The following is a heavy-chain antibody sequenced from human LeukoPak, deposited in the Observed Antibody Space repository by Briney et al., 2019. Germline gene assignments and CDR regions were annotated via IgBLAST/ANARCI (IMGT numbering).Heavy chain of an antibody. D-gene: IGHD6-19*01. Sequence: PGGSLRLSCAASGFTFSSYAMSWVRQAPGKGLEWVSAISPSGSSTYYADSVKGRFTISRDNSKNTLYLQMNSLRAEDTAVYYCARQEWLVFCNYWGQGTLVTVSS. CDR1: GFTFSSYA. CDR2: ISPSGSST. J-gene: IGHJ4*02. V-gene: IGHV3-23*01. CDR3: ARQEWLVFCNY.